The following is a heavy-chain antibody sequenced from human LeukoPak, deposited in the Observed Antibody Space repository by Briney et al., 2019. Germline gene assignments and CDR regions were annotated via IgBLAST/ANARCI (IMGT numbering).Heavy chain of an antibody. Sequence: GGSLRLSCAASGFTFSSYAMSWVRQAPGRGLEWVAGISDSGRSTNYAGSVKGRFTISRDNPKNTLYLQMNSLRAEDTAVYYCARAGGYASSWAYWGQGTLVTVSS. J-gene: IGHJ4*02. D-gene: IGHD5-12*01. CDR2: ISDSGRST. V-gene: IGHV3-23*01. CDR3: ARAGGYASSWAY. CDR1: GFTFSSYA.